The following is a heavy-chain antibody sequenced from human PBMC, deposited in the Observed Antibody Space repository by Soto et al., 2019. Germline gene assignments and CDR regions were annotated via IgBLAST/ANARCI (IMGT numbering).Heavy chain of an antibody. CDR1: GGTFSSYT. V-gene: IGHV1-69*08. J-gene: IGHJ6*02. D-gene: IGHD1-26*01. Sequence: QVQLVQSGAEVKKPGSSVKVSCKASGGTFSSYTISWVRQAPGQGLEWMGRIIPILGIANYAQKFQGRVTTTTDKXXSXAXXELSSLRSEDTAVYYCARDEGTGGSYYLDSYGMDVWGQGTTVTVSS. CDR2: IIPILGIA. CDR3: ARDEGTGGSYYLDSYGMDV.